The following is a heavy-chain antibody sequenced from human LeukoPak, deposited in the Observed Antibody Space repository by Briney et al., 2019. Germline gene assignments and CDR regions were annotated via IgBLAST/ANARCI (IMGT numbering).Heavy chain of an antibody. D-gene: IGHD3-10*01. CDR3: ARLRGSGSYLVDY. V-gene: IGHV5-51*01. J-gene: IGHJ4*02. CDR1: GYTLTSYW. CDR2: IYPGDSDT. Sequence: GESLKISCKGSGYTLTSYWIGWVRQMPGKGLEWMGIIYPGDSDTRYSPSFQGQVTISADKSISTAYVQWSSLKVSDTAMYYCARLRGSGSYLVDYWGQGTLVTVSS.